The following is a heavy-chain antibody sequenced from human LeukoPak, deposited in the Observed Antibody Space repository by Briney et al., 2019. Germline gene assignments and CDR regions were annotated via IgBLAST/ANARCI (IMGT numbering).Heavy chain of an antibody. Sequence: ASVKVSCKASGYTFTSYYMHWVRQAPGQGLEWMGIINPSGGSTSYAQKFQGRVTMARDTSTSTVYMELNNLRSEDTAVYYCAREPPESYYFDNWGQGTLVTVSS. CDR2: INPSGGST. CDR1: GYTFTSYY. CDR3: AREPPESYYFDN. V-gene: IGHV1-46*01. J-gene: IGHJ4*02.